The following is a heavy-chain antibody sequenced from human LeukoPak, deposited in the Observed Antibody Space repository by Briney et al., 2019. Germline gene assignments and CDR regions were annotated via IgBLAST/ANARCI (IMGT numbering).Heavy chain of an antibody. J-gene: IGHJ4*02. CDR1: GGSISSGDYY. CDR2: IYHSGST. CDR3: ARFEYSSSPGGYFDY. D-gene: IGHD6-6*01. V-gene: IGHV4-39*07. Sequence: SETLSLTCTVSGGSISSGDYYWSWIRQPPGKGLEWIGSIYHSGSTYYNPSLKSRVTISVDTSKNQFSLKLSSVTAADTAVYYCARFEYSSSPGGYFDYWGQGTLVTVSS.